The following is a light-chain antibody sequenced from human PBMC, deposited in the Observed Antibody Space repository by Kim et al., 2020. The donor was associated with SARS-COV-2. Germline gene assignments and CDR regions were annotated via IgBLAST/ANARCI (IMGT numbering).Light chain of an antibody. Sequence: WSAGESTSLSCRASQSIDILCLSWYQQKPGPPPRLLFYGTSSSATAIPDRCSGSGAGADFTLTISRLEPDDFAVYYCQQYSSSPYTCGQGTKLEI. CDR2: GTS. CDR1: QSIDILC. J-gene: IGKJ2*01. CDR3: QQYSSSPYT. V-gene: IGKV3-20*01.